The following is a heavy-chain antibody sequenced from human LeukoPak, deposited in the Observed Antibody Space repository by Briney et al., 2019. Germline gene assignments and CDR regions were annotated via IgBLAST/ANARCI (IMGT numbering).Heavy chain of an antibody. V-gene: IGHV4-59*12. J-gene: IGHJ3*02. CDR2: IYYSGST. Sequence: PSETLSLTCTVSGGSISSYYWSWIRQPPGKGLEWIGYIYYSGSTNYNPSLKSRVTMSVDTSKNQFSLKLSSVTAADTAVYYCARVSDYYDSSGYYYVDAFDIWGQGTMVTVSS. D-gene: IGHD3-22*01. CDR1: GGSISSYY. CDR3: ARVSDYYDSSGYYYVDAFDI.